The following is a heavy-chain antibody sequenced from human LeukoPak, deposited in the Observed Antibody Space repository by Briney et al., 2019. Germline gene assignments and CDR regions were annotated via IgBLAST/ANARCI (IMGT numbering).Heavy chain of an antibody. J-gene: IGHJ4*02. Sequence: NPSETLSLTCAVYGGSFSGYYWSWIRQPPGKGLEWIGEINHSGSTNYNPSLKSRVTISVDTSKNQFSLKLSSVTAADTAVYYCASSSGIAVAGHFDYWGQGTLVTVSS. CDR3: ASSSGIAVAGHFDY. CDR2: INHSGST. CDR1: GGSFSGYY. V-gene: IGHV4-34*01. D-gene: IGHD6-19*01.